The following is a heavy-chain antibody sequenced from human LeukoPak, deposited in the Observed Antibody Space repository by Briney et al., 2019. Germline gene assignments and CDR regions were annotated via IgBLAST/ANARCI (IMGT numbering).Heavy chain of an antibody. CDR1: GGSISSYY. CDR3: ARHGVATNSFDY. J-gene: IGHJ4*02. Sequence: SETLSLTCTVSGGSISSYYWSWIRQPPGKGLEGIGYIYYSGSTNYNPSLKSRVTISVDTSKNQFSLKLSSVTAADTAVYYCARHGVATNSFDYWGQGTLVTVSS. V-gene: IGHV4-59*08. CDR2: IYYSGST. D-gene: IGHD5-24*01.